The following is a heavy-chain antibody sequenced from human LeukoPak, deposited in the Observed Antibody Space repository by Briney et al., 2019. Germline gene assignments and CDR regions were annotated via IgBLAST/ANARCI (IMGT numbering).Heavy chain of an antibody. CDR3: ARDYDFLQDY. CDR1: GGSFSGYY. Sequence: SETLSLTCAVYGGSFSGYYWSWIRQPPGKGLEWIGEINHSGSTNYNPSLKSRVTISVDTSKNQFSLKLSSVTAADTAVYYCARDYDFLQDYWGQGTLVTVSS. D-gene: IGHD3-3*01. CDR2: INHSGST. J-gene: IGHJ4*02. V-gene: IGHV4-34*01.